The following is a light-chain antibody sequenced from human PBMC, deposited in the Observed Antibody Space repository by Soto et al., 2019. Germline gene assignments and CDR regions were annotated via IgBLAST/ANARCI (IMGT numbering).Light chain of an antibody. CDR1: QSVSSATY. J-gene: IGKJ4*01. Sequence: EIVLTQSPGTLSLSPGERATLSCRASQSVSSATYLAWYQQTPGQAPRLHIYGASSRAAGIPDRFSGSGSGTDFTLTFSRLEPEDFAVYYCQQYGDSPLTFGGGTKVE. CDR3: QQYGDSPLT. CDR2: GAS. V-gene: IGKV3-20*01.